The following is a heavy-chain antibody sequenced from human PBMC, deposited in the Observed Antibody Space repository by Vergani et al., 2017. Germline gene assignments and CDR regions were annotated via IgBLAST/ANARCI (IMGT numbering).Heavy chain of an antibody. CDR3: ARGDCGGDCYSGEGFDP. CDR2: IYHSGST. Sequence: QVQLQQWGAGLLKPSETLSLTCAVSGGSISSSNWWSWVRQPPGKGLEWIGEIYHSGSTNYNPSLKSRVTISVDKSKNQFSLKLSSVTAADTAVYYCARGDCGGDCYSGEGFDPWGQGTLVTVAS. V-gene: IGHV4-4*02. D-gene: IGHD2-21*02. CDR1: GGSISSSNW. J-gene: IGHJ5*02.